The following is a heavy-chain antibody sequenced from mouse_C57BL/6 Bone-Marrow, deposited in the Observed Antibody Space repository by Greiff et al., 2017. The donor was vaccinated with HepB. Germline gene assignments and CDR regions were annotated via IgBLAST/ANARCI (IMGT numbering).Heavy chain of an antibody. J-gene: IGHJ3*01. CDR2: IDPSDSYT. Sequence: VQLQQPGAELVMPGASVKLSCKASGYTFTSYWMHWVKQRPGQGLEWIGEIDPSDSYTNYNQKFKGKSTLTVDKSSSTAYMQLSSLTSEDSAVYYCARIGLTGPFAYWGQGTLVTVSA. D-gene: IGHD4-1*01. CDR1: GYTFTSYW. V-gene: IGHV1-69*01. CDR3: ARIGLTGPFAY.